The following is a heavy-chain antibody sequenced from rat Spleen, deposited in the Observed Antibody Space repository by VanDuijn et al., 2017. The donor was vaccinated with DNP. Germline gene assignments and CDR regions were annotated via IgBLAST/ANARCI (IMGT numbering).Heavy chain of an antibody. CDR1: GFTFSDYN. Sequence: EVQLVESGGGLVQPGRSLKLSCAASGFTFSDYNMAWVRQAPKKGLEWVATIIYDGSRTYYRDSVKGRFTISRDNAKSTLYLQMDSLRSEDTATYYCATHDYSSYTPHAMDAWGQGTSVTVSS. J-gene: IGHJ4*01. V-gene: IGHV5S10*01. CDR3: ATHDYSSYTPHAMDA. CDR2: IIYDGSRT. D-gene: IGHD1-2*01.